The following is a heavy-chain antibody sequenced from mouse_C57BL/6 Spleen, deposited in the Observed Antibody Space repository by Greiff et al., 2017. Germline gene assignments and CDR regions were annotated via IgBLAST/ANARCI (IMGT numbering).Heavy chain of an antibody. CDR1: GYTFTSYW. Sequence: QVQLQQPGAELVKPGASVKLSCKASGYTFTSYWMHWVKQRPGQGLEWIGMIHPNSGSTNYNEKFKSKATLTVDKSSSTAYMQLSSLTSEGAAVYYWASNEIYYGNYGGWCAYWGQGTLVTVSA. J-gene: IGHJ3*01. CDR2: IHPNSGST. CDR3: ASNEIYYGNYGGWCAY. V-gene: IGHV1-64*01. D-gene: IGHD2-1*01.